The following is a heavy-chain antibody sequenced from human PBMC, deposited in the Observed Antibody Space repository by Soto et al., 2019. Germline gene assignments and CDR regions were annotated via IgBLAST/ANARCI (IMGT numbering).Heavy chain of an antibody. CDR1: GFTFSSYG. CDR3: AKGSTVYYDSRDDAFDI. CDR2: ISYDGSNK. D-gene: IGHD3-22*01. J-gene: IGHJ3*02. V-gene: IGHV3-30*18. Sequence: LRLSCAASGFTFSSYGMHWVRQAPGKGLEWVAVISYDGSNKYYADSVKGRFTISRDNSKNTLYLQMNSLRAEDTAVYYCAKGSTVYYDSRDDAFDIWGQGTMVTVSS.